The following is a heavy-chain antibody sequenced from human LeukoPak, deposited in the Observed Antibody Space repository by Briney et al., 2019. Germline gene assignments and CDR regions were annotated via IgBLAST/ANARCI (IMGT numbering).Heavy chain of an antibody. CDR1: GFTFSSYS. J-gene: IGHJ4*02. D-gene: IGHD6-19*01. CDR3: ARDLQWLVGLDY. V-gene: IGHV3-21*01. CDR2: ISSSSSYI. Sequence: GGSLRLSCAASGFTFSSYSMNWVRQAPGKGLEWVSSISSSSSYIYYADSVKGRFAIPRDNAKNPLYLQMNSLSAEDTAVYYCARDLQWLVGLDYWGQGTLVTVSS.